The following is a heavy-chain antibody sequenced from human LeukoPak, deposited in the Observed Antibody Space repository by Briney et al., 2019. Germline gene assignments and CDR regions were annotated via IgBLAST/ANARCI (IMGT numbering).Heavy chain of an antibody. V-gene: IGHV1-2*02. D-gene: IGHD3-16*02. CDR1: GYTFTGYY. J-gene: IGHJ4*02. Sequence: ASVKVSCKASGYTFTGYYMHWVRQAPGQGLEWMGWINPNSGGTNYAQKFQGRVTMTRDTSISTAYMELSRLRSDDTAVYYCARLEGIMITFGGVIVRGYGYSLDCWGQGTLVTVSS. CDR2: INPNSGGT. CDR3: ARLEGIMITFGGVIVRGYGYSLDC.